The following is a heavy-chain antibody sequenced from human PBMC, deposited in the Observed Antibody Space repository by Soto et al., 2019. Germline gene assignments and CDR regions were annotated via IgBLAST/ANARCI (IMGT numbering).Heavy chain of an antibody. CDR3: ARDYHYAFDF. CDR2: IRSSPTTI. D-gene: IGHD2-2*01. V-gene: IGHV3-48*01. Sequence: EVQLVESGGGLVQPGGSLRLSCAASGFTFSAYSMNWVRQAPGKGLEWISYIRSSPTTIHYADSVKGRFTISRDNAKNSLYLQMYSLRAEDTAIYYCARDYHYAFDFWGQGTLVTVSS. CDR1: GFTFSAYS. J-gene: IGHJ4*02.